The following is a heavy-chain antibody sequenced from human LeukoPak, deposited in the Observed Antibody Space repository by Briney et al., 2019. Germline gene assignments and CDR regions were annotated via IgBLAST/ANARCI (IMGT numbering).Heavy chain of an antibody. D-gene: IGHD5-18*01. V-gene: IGHV1-2*02. Sequence: ASVKVSCKASGHTFTGYYMHWVRRAPGEGLEWMGWINPNSGGTNYAQKFQGRVTMTRDTSISTAYMELSRLRSDDTAVYYCARAFALGGAMVTSYWFDPWGQGTLVTVSS. CDR3: ARAFALGGAMVTSYWFDP. J-gene: IGHJ5*02. CDR2: INPNSGGT. CDR1: GHTFTGYY.